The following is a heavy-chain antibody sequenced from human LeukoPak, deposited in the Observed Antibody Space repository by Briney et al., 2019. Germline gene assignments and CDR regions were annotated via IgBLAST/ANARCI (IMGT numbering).Heavy chain of an antibody. V-gene: IGHV4-4*02. D-gene: IGHD3-22*01. J-gene: IGHJ4*02. Sequence: PSGTLSLTCTVPGDSINSLDLWSWVRQPPGKGLEWIGEMYLSGTTHSNPSVKSRVTISIDKSKNQFFLNLSSVTAADTAVYYCAGLVGRYSSGLYYYYFDYWGQGTLVTVSS. CDR1: GDSINSLDL. CDR2: MYLSGTT. CDR3: AGLVGRYSSGLYYYYFDY.